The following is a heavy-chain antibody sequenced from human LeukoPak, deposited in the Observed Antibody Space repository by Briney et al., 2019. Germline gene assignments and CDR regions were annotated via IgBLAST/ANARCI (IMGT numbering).Heavy chain of an antibody. CDR2: IKQDGSEK. CDR1: GFTFSSYW. CDR3: ARDYDSSGYYWVFYAFDI. Sequence: PGGSLRLSCAASGFTFSSYWMSWVRQAPGKGLEWVANIKQDGSEKYYVDSVKGRFTISIDNAKNSLYLQMNSLRDEDTAVYYCARDYDSSGYYWVFYAFDIWGQGTMVTVSS. J-gene: IGHJ3*02. V-gene: IGHV3-7*01. D-gene: IGHD3-22*01.